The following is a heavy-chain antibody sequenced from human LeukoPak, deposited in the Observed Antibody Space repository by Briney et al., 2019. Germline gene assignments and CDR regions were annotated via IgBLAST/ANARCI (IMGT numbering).Heavy chain of an antibody. D-gene: IGHD3-9*01. J-gene: IGHJ3*02. CDR1: GGSFSGYY. V-gene: IGHV4-34*01. Sequence: KPSETLSLTCAVYGGSFSGYYWSWIRQPPGKGLEWIGEINHSGSTNYNPSLKSRVTISVDTSKNQFSLKLSSVTAADTAVYYCARVRYDILTGYYGDAFDIWGQGTMVTVSS. CDR2: INHSGST. CDR3: ARVRYDILTGYYGDAFDI.